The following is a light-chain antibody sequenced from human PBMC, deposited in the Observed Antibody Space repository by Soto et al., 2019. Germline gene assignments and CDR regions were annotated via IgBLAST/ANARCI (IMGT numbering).Light chain of an antibody. CDR2: GAS. V-gene: IGKV3-15*01. CDR3: QQYNNWPPT. J-gene: IGKJ1*01. CDR1: QSVSSN. Sequence: EIVMTQSPATLSVSPGERATFSCRASQSVSSNLAWYQQKPGQSPRLLINGASTRATGIPARFSGSGSGTEFTLTISSLQSEDFAVYYCQQYNNWPPTFGQGTKVEIK.